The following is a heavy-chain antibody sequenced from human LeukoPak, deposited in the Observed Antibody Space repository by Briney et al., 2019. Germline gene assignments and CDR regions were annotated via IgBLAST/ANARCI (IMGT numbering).Heavy chain of an antibody. Sequence: PGGSLRLSCAASGFTFSSYSMNWVRQAPGKGLEWVSYISSSSSTIYYADSVKGRFTISRDNSKNTLYLQMNSLRAEDTAVYYCAKASRFGYSYGPREYFYYMDVWGKGTTVTISS. CDR3: AKASRFGYSYGPREYFYYMDV. J-gene: IGHJ6*03. CDR2: ISSSSSTI. V-gene: IGHV3-48*01. D-gene: IGHD5-18*01. CDR1: GFTFSSYS.